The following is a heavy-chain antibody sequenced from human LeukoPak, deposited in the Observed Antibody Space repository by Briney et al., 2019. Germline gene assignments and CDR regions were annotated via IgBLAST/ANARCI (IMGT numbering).Heavy chain of an antibody. D-gene: IGHD5-18*01. CDR1: GFTFSSYA. Sequence: PGGSLRLSCAASGFTFSSYAMSWVRQAPGKGLEWVSAISGSGGSTYYADSVKGRFTISRDNSKNTLYLQMNSLRAEDTAVYYCVKAVDTAHGGAYYYYGMDVWGQGTTVTVSS. J-gene: IGHJ6*02. CDR3: VKAVDTAHGGAYYYYGMDV. CDR2: ISGSGGST. V-gene: IGHV3-23*01.